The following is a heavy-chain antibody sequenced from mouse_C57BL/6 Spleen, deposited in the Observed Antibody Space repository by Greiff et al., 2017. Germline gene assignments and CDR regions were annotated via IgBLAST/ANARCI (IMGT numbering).Heavy chain of an antibody. Sequence: ESGPGLVKPSQSLSLTCSVTGYSITSGYYWNWIRQFPGNKLEWMGYISYDGSNNYNPSLKNRISITRDTSKNQFFLKLNSVTTEDTATYYCAREAFSYSILRGAMDYWGQGTSVTVSS. CDR2: ISYDGSN. D-gene: IGHD2-5*01. J-gene: IGHJ4*01. V-gene: IGHV3-6*01. CDR1: GYSITSGYY. CDR3: AREAFSYSILRGAMDY.